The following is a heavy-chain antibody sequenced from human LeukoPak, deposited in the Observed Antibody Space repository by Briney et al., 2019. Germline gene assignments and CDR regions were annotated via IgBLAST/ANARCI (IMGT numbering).Heavy chain of an antibody. J-gene: IGHJ5*02. Sequence: SETLSLTCAVSDYSITSDYYWGWTRPPPGKGLEWIGSIYHSGSTYYNPSLKSRVTISVDTSKNQFSLKLTSETAADTAVYYCAREGSTSGTNWFDPWGQGTLVTVSS. CDR2: IYHSGST. CDR3: AREGSTSGTNWFDP. CDR1: DYSITSDYY. V-gene: IGHV4-38-2*02. D-gene: IGHD3-10*01.